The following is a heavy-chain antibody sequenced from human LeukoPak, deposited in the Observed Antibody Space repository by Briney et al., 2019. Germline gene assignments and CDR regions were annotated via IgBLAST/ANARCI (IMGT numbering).Heavy chain of an antibody. CDR1: GGSISSYY. J-gene: IGHJ5*02. CDR3: ARGRPHSLVVVHDWFDP. D-gene: IGHD3-22*01. Sequence: SETLSLTCTVSGGSISSYYWSWIRQPPGKGLEWIGYIYYSGSTNYNPSLKSRVTISVDTSKNQFSLKLSSVTAADTAVYYCARGRPHSLVVVHDWFDPWGQGTLVTVSS. CDR2: IYYSGST. V-gene: IGHV4-59*01.